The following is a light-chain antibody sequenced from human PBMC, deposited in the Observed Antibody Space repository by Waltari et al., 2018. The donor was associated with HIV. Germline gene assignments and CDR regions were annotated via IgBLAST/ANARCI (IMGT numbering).Light chain of an antibody. CDR1: SSNIGTNT. CDR2: SNN. J-gene: IGLJ3*02. Sequence: QSVLTQPPSASGTPGQRVTISCSGSSSNIGTNTVHWYQHLPGSAPKLLIYSNNQRPSGVPGRFSASKAGTSASLAISGLRSEDEAEYYCAAWDENLNGLFGGGTKLTVL. CDR3: AAWDENLNGL. V-gene: IGLV1-44*01.